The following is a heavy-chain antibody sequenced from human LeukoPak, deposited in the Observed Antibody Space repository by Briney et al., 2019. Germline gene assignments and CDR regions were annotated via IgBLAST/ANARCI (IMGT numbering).Heavy chain of an antibody. CDR2: INPNSGDT. J-gene: IGHJ5*02. V-gene: IGHV1-2*06. CDR1: GYTFTGYS. D-gene: IGHD3-10*01. Sequence: ASVKVSCKASGYTFTGYSMHWVRQAPGQGLECMGRINPNSGDTNYAQKFQGRVTMTRDTSISTAYMELSRLRSDDTAFYYCAKTYYYGSGSSFWFYPWGQGTLVTVSS. CDR3: AKTYYYGSGSSFWFYP.